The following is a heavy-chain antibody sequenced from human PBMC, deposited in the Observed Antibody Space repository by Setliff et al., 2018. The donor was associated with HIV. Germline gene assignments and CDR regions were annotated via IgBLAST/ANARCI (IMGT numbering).Heavy chain of an antibody. CDR1: GGSISSRSYY. CDR2: IYSNGNT. Sequence: KLPETLSLTCTVSGGSISSRSYYWSWLRQPAGKGLEWIGRIYSNGNTDYNPSLKSRVTISEDTSKNQFSLKVNSVTAADTAMYFCARESPDGLDYWGQGTLVTVSS. D-gene: IGHD2-8*01. CDR3: ARESPDGLDY. J-gene: IGHJ4*02. V-gene: IGHV4-61*02.